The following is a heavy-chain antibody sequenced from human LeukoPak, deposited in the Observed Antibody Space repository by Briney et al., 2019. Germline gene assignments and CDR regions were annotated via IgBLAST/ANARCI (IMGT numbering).Heavy chain of an antibody. CDR2: ISSSGSTI. CDR1: GFTFSSYG. CDR3: ARDCSSTSCGGAFDI. J-gene: IGHJ3*02. V-gene: IGHV3-48*04. D-gene: IGHD2-2*01. Sequence: GGSLRLSCAASGFTFSSYGMSWVRQAPGKGLEWVSYISSSGSTIYYADSVKGRFTISRDNAKNSLYLQMNSLRAEDTAVYYCARDCSSTSCGGAFDIWGQGTMVTVSS.